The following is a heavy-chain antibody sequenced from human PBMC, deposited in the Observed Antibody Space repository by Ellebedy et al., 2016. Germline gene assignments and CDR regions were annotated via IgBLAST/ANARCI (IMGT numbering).Heavy chain of an antibody. D-gene: IGHD3-10*01. Sequence: GGSLRLSCAASGFTFSSYAMTWVRQAPGKGLEWVAGISGNGGSTYYADSVKGRFTISRDNSKNTLSLQMNSLRAEDTALYYCAKVGNYYGSGYYYYYYMDVWGKGSTVTVSS. CDR2: ISGNGGST. V-gene: IGHV3-23*01. J-gene: IGHJ6*03. CDR3: AKVGNYYGSGYYYYYYMDV. CDR1: GFTFSSYA.